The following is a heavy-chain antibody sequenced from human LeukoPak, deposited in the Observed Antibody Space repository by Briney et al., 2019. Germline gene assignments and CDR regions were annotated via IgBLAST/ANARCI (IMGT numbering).Heavy chain of an antibody. D-gene: IGHD3-3*01. J-gene: IGHJ4*02. Sequence: ASVKVSCKASGYTFTGYYMHWVRQAPGQGLEWMGWINPNSGGTNYAQKFQGRVTMTRDTSISTAYMELSRLRSDDTAVYYCARGHVLRFLEKPFDYWGQGTLVTVSS. V-gene: IGHV1-2*02. CDR2: INPNSGGT. CDR1: GYTFTGYY. CDR3: ARGHVLRFLEKPFDY.